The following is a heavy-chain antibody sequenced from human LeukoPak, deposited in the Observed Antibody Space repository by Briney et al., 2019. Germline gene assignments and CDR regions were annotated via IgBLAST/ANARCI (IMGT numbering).Heavy chain of an antibody. D-gene: IGHD3-22*01. V-gene: IGHV3-33*01. CDR2: IWYDGSNK. CDR1: GFIFSNYG. Sequence: RGRSLRLSFAASGFIFSNYGMHWVRQAPGKGVEWVAVIWYDGSNKYYADSVKGRFTISRDNSKNTLYLQMSSLRAEDTAVYYCARDLAMYYYDSSGCLDYWGQGTLVTVSS. J-gene: IGHJ4*02. CDR3: ARDLAMYYYDSSGCLDY.